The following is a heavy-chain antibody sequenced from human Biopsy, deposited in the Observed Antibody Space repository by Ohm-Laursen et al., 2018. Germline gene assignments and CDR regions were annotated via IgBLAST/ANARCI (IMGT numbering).Heavy chain of an antibody. CDR2: ISYTGGI. J-gene: IGHJ4*02. CDR3: ARMPHFDY. CDR1: GGSISGYH. D-gene: IGHD2-2*01. V-gene: IGHV4-59*01. Sequence: SETLSLTCTVSGGSISGYHWSWIRKSPGKGLEWLAYISYTGGITFNPSLNGRATMSLDTSKNQFSLRLIYVTAADTAVHYCARMPHFDYWGQGILVTVSS.